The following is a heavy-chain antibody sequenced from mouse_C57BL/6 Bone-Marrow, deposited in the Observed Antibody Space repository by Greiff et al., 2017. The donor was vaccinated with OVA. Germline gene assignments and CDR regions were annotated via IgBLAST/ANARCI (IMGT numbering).Heavy chain of an antibody. V-gene: IGHV5-17*01. CDR1: GFTFSDYG. Sequence: EVQVVESGGGLVKPGGSLKLSCAASGFTFSDYGMHWVRQAPEKGLEWVAYISSGSSTIYYADTVKGRFTIYRDNANNTLFLQMTKLRAEDTAMYYCARGDYDGGGVDYWGQGTTLTVSS. D-gene: IGHD2-4*01. CDR2: ISSGSSTI. CDR3: ARGDYDGGGVDY. J-gene: IGHJ2*01.